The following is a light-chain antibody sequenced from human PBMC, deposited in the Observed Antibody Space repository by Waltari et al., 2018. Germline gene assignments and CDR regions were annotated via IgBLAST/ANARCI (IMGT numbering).Light chain of an antibody. V-gene: IGKV3-20*01. CDR2: GES. CDR3: QHYGTSSWT. J-gene: IGKJ1*01. Sequence: EIVMPQSPGTLYLSLAARATLYCRSSQTIAYTTLAWYQQKRGQGPRLLIYGESNRPTGVPARFSGSGSGKDFTLAISRLEPDDFAVYYCQHYGTSSWTFGQGTKVEIK. CDR1: QTIAYTT.